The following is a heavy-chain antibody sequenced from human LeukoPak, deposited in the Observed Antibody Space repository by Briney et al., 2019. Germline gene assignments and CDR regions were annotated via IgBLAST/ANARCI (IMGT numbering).Heavy chain of an antibody. V-gene: IGHV4-34*01. CDR1: GGSFSGYY. D-gene: IGHD1-26*01. CDR3: ARGRPIVGYDY. J-gene: IGHJ4*02. CDR2: INHSGST. Sequence: KPSETLSLTCAVYGGSFSGYYWSWIRQPPGKGLEWIGEINHSGSTNYNPSLKSRVTISVDTSKNQFSLKLSSVTAADTAVYYCARGRPIVGYDYWGQGTLVTVSS.